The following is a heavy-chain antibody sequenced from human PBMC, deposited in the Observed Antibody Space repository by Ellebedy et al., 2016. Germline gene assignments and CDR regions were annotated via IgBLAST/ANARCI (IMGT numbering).Heavy chain of an antibody. CDR2: INHSGST. D-gene: IGHD2-2*01. CDR3: ARIPIQYRGRSPFDY. V-gene: IGHV4-34*01. J-gene: IGHJ4*02. CDR1: GFTFSSYA. Sequence: ESLKISXAASGFTFSSYAMSWVRQAPGKGLEWIGEINHSGSTNYNPSLKSRVTISVDTSKNQFSLKLSSVTAADTAVYYCARIPIQYRGRSPFDYWGQGTLVTVSS.